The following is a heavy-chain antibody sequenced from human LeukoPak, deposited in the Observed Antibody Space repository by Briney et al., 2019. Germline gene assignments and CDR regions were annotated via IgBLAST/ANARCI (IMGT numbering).Heavy chain of an antibody. CDR3: ARTYGGSCDY. Sequence: SQTLSLTCAISGDSVSSSDAAWNWIRQSPSRGFEWLGRTYFRSKWYNDYAASVKSRITVNPDTSKNHFSLQLRSVTPEDTAVYYCARTYGGSCDYWGQGTLVTVSS. V-gene: IGHV6-1*01. D-gene: IGHD2-15*01. J-gene: IGHJ4*02. CDR2: TYFRSKWYN. CDR1: GDSVSSSDAA.